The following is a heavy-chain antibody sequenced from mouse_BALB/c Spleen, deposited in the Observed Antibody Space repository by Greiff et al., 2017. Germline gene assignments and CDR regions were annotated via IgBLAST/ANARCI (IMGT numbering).Heavy chain of an antibody. D-gene: IGHD4-1*01. Sequence: VQLQQSGAELVRSGASVKLSCTASGFNIKDYYMHWVKQRPEQGLEWIGWIDPENGDTEYAPKFQVKATMTADTSSNTAYLHPSSLTSEDTAVYYCNANPGTGYAMDYWGQGTSVTVSS. CDR2: IDPENGDT. J-gene: IGHJ4*01. CDR1: GFNIKDYY. CDR3: NANPGTGYAMDY. V-gene: IGHV14-4*02.